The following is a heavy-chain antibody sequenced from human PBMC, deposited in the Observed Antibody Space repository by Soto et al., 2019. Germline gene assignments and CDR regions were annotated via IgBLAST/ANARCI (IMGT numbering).Heavy chain of an antibody. J-gene: IGHJ4*02. V-gene: IGHV1-18*01. CDR2: SSAFNGHT. CDR3: ARGAAADPFDY. D-gene: IGHD6-13*01. Sequence: QVQLVQSGAEVKTPGASVQVSCKASGYTFSNYAITWVRQAPGQVLEWMRWSSAFNGHTNYAQKFQGRVTMTTDTATSTAYMELRSLTSDDTAVYYCARGAAADPFDYWGQGTLVTVSS. CDR1: GYTFSNYA.